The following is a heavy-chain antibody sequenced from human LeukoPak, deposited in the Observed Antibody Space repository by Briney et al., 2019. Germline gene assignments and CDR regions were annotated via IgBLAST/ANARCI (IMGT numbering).Heavy chain of an antibody. Sequence: KASETLSLTCTVSGGSISSYYWSWIRQPPGKGLEWIGYIYYSGSTNYNPSLKSRVTISVDTSENQFSLKLSSVTAADTAVYYCARDSVAGYYFDYWGQGTLVTVSS. V-gene: IGHV4-59*01. CDR2: IYYSGST. CDR3: ARDSVAGYYFDY. J-gene: IGHJ4*02. D-gene: IGHD6-19*01. CDR1: GGSISSYY.